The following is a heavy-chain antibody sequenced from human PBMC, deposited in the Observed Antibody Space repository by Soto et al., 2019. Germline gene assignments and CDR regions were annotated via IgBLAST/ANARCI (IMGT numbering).Heavy chain of an antibody. Sequence: QVQLVQSGAEVKKPGAPVKVSCKASGYTFTSYDINWVRQATGQGLEWMGWMNPNSGNTGYAQKFQGRVTMTRNTSISTAYMELSSLRSEDTAVYYCARKGYCSGGSCYSPPWFDPWGQGTLVTVSS. CDR2: MNPNSGNT. CDR1: GYTFTSYD. J-gene: IGHJ5*02. D-gene: IGHD2-15*01. CDR3: ARKGYCSGGSCYSPPWFDP. V-gene: IGHV1-8*01.